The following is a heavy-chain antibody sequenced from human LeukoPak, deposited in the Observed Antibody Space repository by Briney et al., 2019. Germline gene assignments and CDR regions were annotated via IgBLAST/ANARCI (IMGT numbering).Heavy chain of an antibody. D-gene: IGHD6-13*01. Sequence: SVKVSCKASGGTFSSYAISWVRQAPGQGLEWMGGIIPIFGTANYAQKFQGRVTITADKSTSTAYMELSRLRSEDTAVYYCARGGSSSLLGIDYYYYMDVWGKGTTVTVSS. CDR1: GGTFSSYA. V-gene: IGHV1-69*06. CDR2: IIPIFGTA. CDR3: ARGGSSSLLGIDYYYYMDV. J-gene: IGHJ6*03.